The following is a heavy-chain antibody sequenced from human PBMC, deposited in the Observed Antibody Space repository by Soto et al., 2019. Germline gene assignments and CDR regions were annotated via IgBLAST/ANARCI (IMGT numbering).Heavy chain of an antibody. J-gene: IGHJ3*02. CDR1: GYTFTNYY. D-gene: IGHD4-17*01. CDR3: VREGPVRPDAAFDI. CDR2: INPSGDRT. Sequence: GASVKVSCKAPGYTFTNYYMHWVRQAPGQGPEWMGIINPSGDRTSYAQKFQGRVTMTRDTSTSTVYMELSSLRSEDTAAYYCVREGPVRPDAAFDIWGRGTMVTVSS. V-gene: IGHV1-46*03.